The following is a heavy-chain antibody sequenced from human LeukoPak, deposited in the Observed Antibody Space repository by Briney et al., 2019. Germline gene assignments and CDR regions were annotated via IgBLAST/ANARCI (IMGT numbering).Heavy chain of an antibody. Sequence: SETLSLTCTVSDDSISSYYWSWIRQPAGKGLVWIGRIYTSGSTYYNPSLKGRVTMSVDTSKNQFSLKLSSVTAADTAVYYCARDQGYYYDTSGYYDAFDTWGQGTMVTVSS. J-gene: IGHJ3*02. CDR3: ARDQGYYYDTSGYYDAFDT. D-gene: IGHD3-22*01. CDR1: DDSISSYY. V-gene: IGHV4-4*07. CDR2: IYTSGST.